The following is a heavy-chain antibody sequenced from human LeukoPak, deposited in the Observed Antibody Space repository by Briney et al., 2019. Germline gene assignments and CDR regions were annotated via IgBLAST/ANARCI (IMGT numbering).Heavy chain of an antibody. J-gene: IGHJ6*02. CDR3: ARGLYGDYRLNSYYYGMDV. CDR2: ISYDGSNK. D-gene: IGHD4-17*01. Sequence: GRSLRLSCAASGFTFSSYGMHWVRQAPGKGLEWVTVISYDGSNKYYADSVKGRFTISRDNSKNTLYLQMNSLRAEDTAVNYRARGLYGDYRLNSYYYGMDVWGQGTTVTVSS. V-gene: IGHV3-30*03. CDR1: GFTFSSYG.